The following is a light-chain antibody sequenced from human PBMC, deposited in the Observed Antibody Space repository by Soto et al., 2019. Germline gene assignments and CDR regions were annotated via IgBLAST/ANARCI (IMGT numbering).Light chain of an antibody. CDR2: EVN. V-gene: IGLV2-23*02. CDR3: ASYSTITPFV. J-gene: IGLJ1*01. CDR1: TSDVGGYDV. Sequence: QSALTQPASVSGSPGQSITISCSGTTSDVGGYDVVSWYQQHPGKAPKLMIFEVNQRPSGVSDRFSGSKSGNTASLTISGLRAEDEADYFCASYSTITPFVFGTGTKVTVL.